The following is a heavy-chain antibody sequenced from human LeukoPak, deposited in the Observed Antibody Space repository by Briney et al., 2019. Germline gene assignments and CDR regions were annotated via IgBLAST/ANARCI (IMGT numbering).Heavy chain of an antibody. Sequence: SETLSLTCDVSGGSFTDNYWSWVRQPPGKGLEWIGEIIHSGSPNYNPSLESRVTISVDTSKNQFSLKLSSVTAADTAVYYCARDLIYYYGMDVWGQGTTVTVSS. D-gene: IGHD3-3*01. V-gene: IGHV4-34*12. J-gene: IGHJ6*02. CDR1: GGSFTDNY. CDR2: IIHSGSP. CDR3: ARDLIYYYGMDV.